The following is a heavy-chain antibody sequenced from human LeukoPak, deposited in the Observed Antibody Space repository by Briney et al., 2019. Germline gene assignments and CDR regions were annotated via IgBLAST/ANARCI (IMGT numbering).Heavy chain of an antibody. Sequence: GGSLRLSCAASGFTFSSYGMHWVRQAPGKGLKWVTVIWYDGSNKYYADSVKGRFTISRDNSKNTLYLQMNGLGAEDTAVYYCARDPSIGWLDFYYYYGMDVWGQGTTVTVS. CDR1: GFTFSSYG. D-gene: IGHD6-19*01. CDR2: IWYDGSNK. J-gene: IGHJ6*02. CDR3: ARDPSIGWLDFYYYYGMDV. V-gene: IGHV3-33*08.